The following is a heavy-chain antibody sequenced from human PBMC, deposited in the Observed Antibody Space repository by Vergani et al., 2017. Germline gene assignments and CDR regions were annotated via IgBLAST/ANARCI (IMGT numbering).Heavy chain of an antibody. CDR1: GGTFSSYA. CDR2: IIPIFGTA. D-gene: IGHD2-2*01. Sequence: QVQLVQSGAEVKKPGSSVKVSCKASGGTFSSYAISWVRQAPGQGLEWMGGIIPIFGTANYAQKFQGRVTVTADESTSTAYMELSSLRSEDTAVYYCARGGVVVPAALRGVGRLYCYYMDVWGKGTTVTVSS. J-gene: IGHJ6*03. CDR3: ARGGVVVPAALRGVGRLYCYYMDV. V-gene: IGHV1-69*01.